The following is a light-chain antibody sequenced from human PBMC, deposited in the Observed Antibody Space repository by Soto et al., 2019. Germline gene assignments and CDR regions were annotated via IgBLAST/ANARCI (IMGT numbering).Light chain of an antibody. J-gene: IGKJ2*01. CDR3: QQYNILPYT. CDR1: QSVSSN. V-gene: IGKV3-15*01. CDR2: GAS. Sequence: EIVMTQSPATLSVSPGERATLSCRASQSVSSNLAWYQQKPGQAPRLLIFGASARATGIPGRFGGSGSGTEFTLTISSLQSEDSAVYFCQQYNILPYTFGQGTKLEIK.